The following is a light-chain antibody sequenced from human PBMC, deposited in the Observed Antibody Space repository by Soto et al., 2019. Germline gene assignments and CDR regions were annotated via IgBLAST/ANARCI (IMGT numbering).Light chain of an antibody. Sequence: AIQMTQSPSSLSASVGDRVTITCRASQDIRRDLAWYQKKSGKAPKLLIYAASSLQSGVPSRFSGSGSGSDFTLTISSLQPEDFATYYCLQDYTYPRTFGQGTSVEI. J-gene: IGKJ1*01. CDR2: AAS. CDR3: LQDYTYPRT. CDR1: QDIRRD. V-gene: IGKV1-6*01.